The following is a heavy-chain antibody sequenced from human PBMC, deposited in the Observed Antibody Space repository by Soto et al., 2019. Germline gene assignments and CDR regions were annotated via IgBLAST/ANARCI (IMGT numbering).Heavy chain of an antibody. CDR1: GGSVSSGNYY. J-gene: IGHJ4*02. V-gene: IGHV4-61*01. CDR3: ARSMHYSDGSNYSPFDY. CDR2: FYYTGST. D-gene: IGHD3-22*01. Sequence: SETLSLTCTVSGGSVSSGNYYWSWIRQPPGKGLEWIGYFYYTGSTNYNPSLKSRVTISIDASKNQFSLRLSSVTAADTAVYYCARSMHYSDGSNYSPFDYWGQGTLGTVS.